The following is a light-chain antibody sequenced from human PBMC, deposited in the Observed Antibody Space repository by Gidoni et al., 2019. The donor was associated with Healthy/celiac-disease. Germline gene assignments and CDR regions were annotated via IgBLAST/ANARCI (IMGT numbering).Light chain of an antibody. J-gene: IGKJ1*01. Sequence: EIVITPPPATLSVSPGERAILSCRASQSVSSNLAWYQQKPGQAPRLLIYGASTRATGIPARFSGSGSGTEFTLTISSLQSEDFAVYYCQQYNNWPPWTFGQGTKVEIK. V-gene: IGKV3-15*01. CDR1: QSVSSN. CDR3: QQYNNWPPWT. CDR2: GAS.